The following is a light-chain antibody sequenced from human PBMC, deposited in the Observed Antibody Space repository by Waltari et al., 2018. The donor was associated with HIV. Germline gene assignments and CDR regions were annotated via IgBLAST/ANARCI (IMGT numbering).Light chain of an antibody. CDR1: TLGDKF. CDR3: HAWDGSTVV. Sequence: SYELIQPPSVSVSPGQTASITCAADTLGDKFFSWYQQKPCQSPVVIIYEDRKRPSGIPERFSGSNSGNTATLTISGAQAMDEADYYCHAWDGSTVVFGGGTKLTVL. V-gene: IGLV3-1*01. CDR2: EDR. J-gene: IGLJ2*01.